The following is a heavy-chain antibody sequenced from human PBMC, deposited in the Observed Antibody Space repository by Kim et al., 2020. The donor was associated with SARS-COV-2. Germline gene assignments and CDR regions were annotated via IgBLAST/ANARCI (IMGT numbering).Heavy chain of an antibody. CDR1: GFTFGDFA. D-gene: IGHD3-10*01. CDR2: IRNKACGGTT. CDR3: ARGVWFGESICNGRNDY. Sequence: GGSLRLSCTASGFTFGDFAMSWFRQAPGKGLEWVGFIRNKACGGTTDYAASVKGRFTISRDYSKNIAYLQMNSLKTEDTAVYYCARGVWFGESICNGRNDYWGQGNLVTLPP. J-gene: IGHJ4*02. V-gene: IGHV3-49*03.